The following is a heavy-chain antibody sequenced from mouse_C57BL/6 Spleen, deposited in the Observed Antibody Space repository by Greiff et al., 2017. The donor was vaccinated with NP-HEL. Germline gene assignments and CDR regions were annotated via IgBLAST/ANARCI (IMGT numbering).Heavy chain of an antibody. CDR2: ICSGGST. CDR3: AKYYGSSWYFDV. CDR1: GFSLPSYG. D-gene: IGHD1-1*01. Sequence: VKLVESGPGLVQPSQSLSITCTVSGFSLPSYGVHWVRQSPGKGLDWLGVICSGGSTDYHAAFLSRLSITKDNSKSQVFFKMNSLEADDTAIYYGAKYYGSSWYFDVWGTGTTVTVSS. V-gene: IGHV2-5*01. J-gene: IGHJ1*03.